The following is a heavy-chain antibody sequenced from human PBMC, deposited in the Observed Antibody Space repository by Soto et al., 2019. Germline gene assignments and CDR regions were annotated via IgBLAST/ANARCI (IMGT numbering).Heavy chain of an antibody. V-gene: IGHV1-69*01. Sequence: QVQLVQSGAEVKKPGSSVKVSCKASGGTFSSYAISWVRQAPGQGLEWMGGIIPIFGTANYAQKFQGRVTINADESTSTAYMELSSLRSEDTAVYYCARPSWVAAAGDNWYFDLWGRGTLVTVSS. J-gene: IGHJ2*01. CDR2: IIPIFGTA. CDR1: GGTFSSYA. CDR3: ARPSWVAAAGDNWYFDL. D-gene: IGHD6-13*01.